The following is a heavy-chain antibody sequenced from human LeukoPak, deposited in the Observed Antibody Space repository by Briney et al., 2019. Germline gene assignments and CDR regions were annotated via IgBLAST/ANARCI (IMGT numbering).Heavy chain of an antibody. CDR1: GFTFSNYD. D-gene: IGHD2-8*01. CDR3: ARDPGGVVYFDY. CDR2: IWYDGSNK. J-gene: IGHJ4*02. Sequence: PGRSLRLSCAVSGFTFSNYDMHWVRQAPGKGLEWVAVIWYDGSNKYYADSVKGRFTISRDNSKNTLYLQMNTLRAGDTAVYYCARDPGGVVYFDYWGQGTLVTVSS. V-gene: IGHV3-33*01.